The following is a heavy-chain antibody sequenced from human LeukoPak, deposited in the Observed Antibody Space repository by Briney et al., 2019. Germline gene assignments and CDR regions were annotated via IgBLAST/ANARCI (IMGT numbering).Heavy chain of an antibody. D-gene: IGHD6-6*01. CDR1: GGSISSGGYY. Sequence: EPSQTLSLTCTVSGGSISSGGYYWRWIRQHPGKGLEWIGYIYYSGSTYYNPSLKSRVTISVDTSKNQFSLKLSSVTAADTAVYYCARALPAARRFDYWGQGTLVTVSS. J-gene: IGHJ4*02. V-gene: IGHV4-31*03. CDR2: IYYSGST. CDR3: ARALPAARRFDY.